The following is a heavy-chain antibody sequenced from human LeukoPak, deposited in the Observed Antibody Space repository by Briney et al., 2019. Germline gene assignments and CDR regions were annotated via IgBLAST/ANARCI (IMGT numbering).Heavy chain of an antibody. D-gene: IGHD2-2*02. J-gene: IGHJ4*02. CDR1: GGTFSSYA. Sequence: SVKVSCKASGGTFSSYAISWVRQAPGQGLEWMGGIIPIFGTANYAQKFQGRVTITADESTSTAYMELSSLRSEDTAVYYCARVGSRYFSSTSCYTAFDHWGQGTLVTVSS. CDR2: IIPIFGTA. CDR3: ARVGSRYFSSTSCYTAFDH. V-gene: IGHV1-69*13.